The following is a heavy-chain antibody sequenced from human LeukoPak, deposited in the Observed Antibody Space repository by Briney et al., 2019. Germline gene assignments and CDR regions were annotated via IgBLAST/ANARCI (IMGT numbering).Heavy chain of an antibody. Sequence: GSLRLSCAASGFTFSSYWMHWVRQAPGKGLVWVSRLNSDGSSTSYADSVKGRFTISRDNAKNTLYLQMNSLRAEDTAVYYCARDCSSTSCSSAHWGQGTLVTVSS. V-gene: IGHV3-74*01. CDR2: LNSDGSST. D-gene: IGHD2-2*01. J-gene: IGHJ4*02. CDR1: GFTFSSYW. CDR3: ARDCSSTSCSSAH.